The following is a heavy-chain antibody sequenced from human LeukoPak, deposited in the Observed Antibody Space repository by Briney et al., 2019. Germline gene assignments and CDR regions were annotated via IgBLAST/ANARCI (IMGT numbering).Heavy chain of an antibody. CDR2: INHSGST. D-gene: IGHD1-26*01. Sequence: SETLSLTCAVYGGSFSGYYWSWIRQPPGKGLEWIGEINHSGSTNYNPSLKSRVTISVDTSKNQFSLKLSSVTAADTAVYYCARDRLSHSGSYYFDYWGQGTLVTVSS. J-gene: IGHJ4*02. CDR3: ARDRLSHSGSYYFDY. V-gene: IGHV4-34*01. CDR1: GGSFSGYY.